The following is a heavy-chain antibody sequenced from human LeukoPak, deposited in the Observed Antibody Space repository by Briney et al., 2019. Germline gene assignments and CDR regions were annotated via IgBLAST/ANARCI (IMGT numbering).Heavy chain of an antibody. CDR1: GGSISSGDYY. J-gene: IGHJ6*03. CDR3: ARDSSGYDSFRLYHYYYYMDV. CDR2: IYYSGST. V-gene: IGHV4-30-4*08. Sequence: SETLSLTCTVSGGSISSGDYYWSWIRQPPGKGLEWIGYIYYSGSTYYNPSLKSRVTISVDSSKNQFSLKLSSVTAADTAVYYCARDSSGYDSFRLYHYYYYMDVWGKGTTVTVSS. D-gene: IGHD5-12*01.